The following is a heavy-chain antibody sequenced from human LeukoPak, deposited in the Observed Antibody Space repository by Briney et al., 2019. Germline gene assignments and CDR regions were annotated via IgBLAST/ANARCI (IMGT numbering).Heavy chain of an antibody. V-gene: IGHV3-21*01. CDR1: GFTFSSYS. CDR2: ISSSSSYI. D-gene: IGHD6-19*01. Sequence: GGPLRLSCAASGFTFSSYSMNWVRQAPGKGLEWVSSISSSSSYIYYADSVKGRFTISRDNAKNSLYLQMNSLRAEDTAVYYCARDHGSSSGWYDFDYWGQGTLVTVSS. CDR3: ARDHGSSSGWYDFDY. J-gene: IGHJ4*02.